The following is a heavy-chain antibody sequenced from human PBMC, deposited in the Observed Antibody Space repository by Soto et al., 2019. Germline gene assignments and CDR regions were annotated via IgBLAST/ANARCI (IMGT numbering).Heavy chain of an antibody. J-gene: IGHJ4*02. CDR3: ARGIAMIVVVEGDAPDKYYLDS. CDR1: AVFRKCCY. D-gene: IGHD3-22*01. V-gene: IGHV4-34*01. Sequence: SATLALPFAAGAVFRKCCYWTLIRQAPGAELEWIGEINHSGNINFNPSLKSRFTISVDTSKNQFSLKLNSVTAADTAVYYCARGIAMIVVVEGDAPDKYYLDSWGQGNLVTVSS. CDR2: INHSGNI.